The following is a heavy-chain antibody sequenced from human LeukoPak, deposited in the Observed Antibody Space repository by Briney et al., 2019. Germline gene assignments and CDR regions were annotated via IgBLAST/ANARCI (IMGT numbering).Heavy chain of an antibody. J-gene: IGHJ5*02. D-gene: IGHD2-2*01. V-gene: IGHV4-4*02. CDR1: GGSLSSSNG. CDR3: ARGGYCNSTSCDDNWFDP. CDR2: IYHSGST. Sequence: PSGTLSLTCALSGGSLSSSNGWSGVRQPPGKGLEWVGEIYHSGSTNYNPSLKSRVTISVDKSKNQFSLKLNSVTAADTAVYYCARGGYCNSTSCDDNWFDPWGQGTLVTVSS.